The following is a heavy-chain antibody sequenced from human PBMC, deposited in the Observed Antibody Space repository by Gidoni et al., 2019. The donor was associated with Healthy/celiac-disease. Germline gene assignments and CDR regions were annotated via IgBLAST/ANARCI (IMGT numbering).Heavy chain of an antibody. CDR3: ARDYSRITMIVGGGEATEEYYFDY. CDR2: ISYDGSNK. Sequence: QVQLVESGGGVVQPGRSLRLSCAASGFTFSSYAMHWVRPAPGKGLEGVAVISYDGSNKYYADSVKGRFTISRDNSKNTLYLQMNSLRAEDTAVYYCARDYSRITMIVGGGEATEEYYFDYWGQGTLVTVSS. J-gene: IGHJ4*02. D-gene: IGHD3-22*01. V-gene: IGHV3-30-3*01. CDR1: GFTFSSYA.